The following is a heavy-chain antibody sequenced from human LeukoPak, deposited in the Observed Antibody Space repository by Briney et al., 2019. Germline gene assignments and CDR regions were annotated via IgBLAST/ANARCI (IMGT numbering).Heavy chain of an antibody. CDR1: GDSISSGNY. Sequence: SGTLPLTCGVSGDSISSGNYWNWVRQPPGKGLEWTGDIYQSGITNYNPSLKSRVTMSVDKSKNEFSLKLDSVTAADTAVYYCARDPRPRGGWFYFDYWGQGILVTVSS. CDR3: ARDPRPRGGWFYFDY. V-gene: IGHV4-4*02. CDR2: IYQSGIT. J-gene: IGHJ4*02. D-gene: IGHD6-19*01.